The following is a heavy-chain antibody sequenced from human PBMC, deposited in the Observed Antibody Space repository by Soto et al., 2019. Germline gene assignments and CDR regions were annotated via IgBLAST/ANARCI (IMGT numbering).Heavy chain of an antibody. V-gene: IGHV3-23*01. J-gene: IGHJ6*02. CDR3: AKDYDFWSGYRLGYYYDGMDV. CDR1: GFTFSSYA. D-gene: IGHD3-3*01. CDR2: ISGSGGST. Sequence: GGSLRLSCEASGFTFSSYAMSWVRQAPGKGLEWVSAISGSGGSTYYADSVKGRFTISRDNSKNTLYLQMNSLRAEDTAVYYCAKDYDFWSGYRLGYYYDGMDVWGQGTTVTVSS.